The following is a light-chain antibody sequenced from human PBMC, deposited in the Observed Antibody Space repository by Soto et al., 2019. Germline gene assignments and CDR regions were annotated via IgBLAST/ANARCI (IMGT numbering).Light chain of an antibody. CDR2: DAS. V-gene: IGKV3-11*01. Sequence: EIVLTQSPATLSLSPGERATLSCRASQSVSSYLAWYQQKPGQGPRLLIYDASNRATGIPARFSGSGSGIDFTHTISSLEPEDFAVYYCKQRSNWLTFGGGTTVPIK. CDR1: QSVSSY. CDR3: KQRSNWLT. J-gene: IGKJ4*01.